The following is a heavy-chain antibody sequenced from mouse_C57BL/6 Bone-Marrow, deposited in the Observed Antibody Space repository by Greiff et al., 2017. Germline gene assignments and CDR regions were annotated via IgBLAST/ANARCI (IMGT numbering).Heavy chain of an antibody. Sequence: EVQLQQSGAELVKPGASVKLSCKASGFTFNDYYMHWVKQRPEQGLEWIGRIDPEDGETKYAPNFQGKATITADTSSNTAYLQLSSLTSEDTAVYYCARWVLLPMDYWGQGTSVTVSA. J-gene: IGHJ4*01. V-gene: IGHV14-2*01. CDR3: ARWVLLPMDY. CDR1: GFTFNDYY. D-gene: IGHD2-3*01. CDR2: IDPEDGET.